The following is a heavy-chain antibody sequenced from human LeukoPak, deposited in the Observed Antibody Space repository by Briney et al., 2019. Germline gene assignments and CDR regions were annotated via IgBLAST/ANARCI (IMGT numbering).Heavy chain of an antibody. CDR3: ARDFSTYHYDSSGYSGRGY. CDR2: ISSGGSTI. V-gene: IGHV3-48*01. CDR1: GFTFSSYS. J-gene: IGHJ4*02. Sequence: PGGSLRLSCAASGFTFSSYSMNWVRQAPGKGLEWVSFISSGGSTIYYADSVKGRFTISRDNAKNSLHLQMNSLRAEDTAVYYCARDFSTYHYDSSGYSGRGYWGQGTLVTVSS. D-gene: IGHD3-22*01.